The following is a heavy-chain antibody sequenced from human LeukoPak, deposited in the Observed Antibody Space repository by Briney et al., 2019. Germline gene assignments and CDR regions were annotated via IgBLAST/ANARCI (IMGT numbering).Heavy chain of an antibody. D-gene: IGHD2-2*01. CDR1: GDSISSYY. V-gene: IGHV4-59*01. Sequence: SETLSLTCTVSGDSISSYYWSWIRLPPGKGPEWIGYIYYSGSTNYNPSLKSRVTISVDTSKNQFSLKLTSVTAADTAVYYCARSLGAQLPPIHWGQGTLVTVSS. CDR3: ARSLGAQLPPIH. CDR2: IYYSGST. J-gene: IGHJ4*02.